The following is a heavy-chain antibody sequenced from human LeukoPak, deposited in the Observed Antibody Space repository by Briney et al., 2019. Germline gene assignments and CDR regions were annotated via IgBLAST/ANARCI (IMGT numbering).Heavy chain of an antibody. CDR3: ARCKIRGPSDAFDI. CDR1: GGTFSSYA. D-gene: IGHD2/OR15-2a*01. CDR2: IYPGDSDT. Sequence: KVSCKASGGTFSSYAISWVRQMPGKGLEWMGIIYPGDSDTRYSPSFQGQVTISADKSISTAYLQWSSLKASDTAMYYCARCKIRGPSDAFDIWGQGTMVTVSS. V-gene: IGHV5-51*01. J-gene: IGHJ3*02.